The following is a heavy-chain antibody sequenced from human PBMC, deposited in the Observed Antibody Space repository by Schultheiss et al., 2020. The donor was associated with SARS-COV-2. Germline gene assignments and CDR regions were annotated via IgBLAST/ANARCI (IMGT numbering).Heavy chain of an antibody. CDR2: IYYSGST. D-gene: IGHD4-11*01. Sequence: SETLSLTCTVSGGSISSSSYYWSWIRQPPGKGLEWIGYIYYSGSTNYNPSLKSRVTISVDTSKNQFSLKLSSVTAADTAVYYCARHDYSNYGYFDYWGQGTLVTVSS. CDR1: GGSISSSSYY. CDR3: ARHDYSNYGYFDY. V-gene: IGHV4-61*05. J-gene: IGHJ4*02.